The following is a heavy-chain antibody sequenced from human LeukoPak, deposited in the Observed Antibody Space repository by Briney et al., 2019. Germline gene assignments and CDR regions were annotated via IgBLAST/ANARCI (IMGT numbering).Heavy chain of an antibody. J-gene: IGHJ6*02. D-gene: IGHD5-12*01. CDR2: INTNTGNP. V-gene: IGHV7-4-1*02. CDR1: GYTFTSYA. Sequence: ASVKVSCKASGYTFTSYAMNWVRQAPGQGLEWMGWINTNTGNPTYAQGFTGRFVFSLDTSVSTAYLQISSLKAEDTAVYYCARGAPGGYDPYGMDVWGQGTTVTVSS. CDR3: ARGAPGGYDPYGMDV.